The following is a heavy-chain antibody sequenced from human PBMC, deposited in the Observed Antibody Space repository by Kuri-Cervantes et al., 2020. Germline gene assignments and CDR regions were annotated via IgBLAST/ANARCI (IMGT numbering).Heavy chain of an antibody. J-gene: IGHJ5*02. V-gene: IGHV4-59*01. D-gene: IGHD4-17*01. CDR2: IDYSGST. CDR3: ARVVLAPTTVTEYNWFDP. CDR1: GGSIGSYF. Sequence: LSCTVSGGSIGSYFWSWIRQSPGKGLEWIGNIDYSGSTNYNPSLKSRVTISVDTSKRQFSLKLTSGTDADTAAYYCARVVLAPTTVTEYNWFDPWGQGTPVTVSS.